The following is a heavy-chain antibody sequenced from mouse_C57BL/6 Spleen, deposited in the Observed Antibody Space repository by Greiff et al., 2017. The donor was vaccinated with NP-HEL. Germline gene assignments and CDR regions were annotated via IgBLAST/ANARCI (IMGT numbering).Heavy chain of an antibody. CDR2: IDPANGNT. Sequence: VQLQQSVAELVRPGASVKLSCTASGFNIKNTYMHWVKQRPEQGLEWIGRIDPANGNTKYAPKFQGKATITADTSSNIAYLQLSSLTSVDTASYDCAMYSDGGYYYAMEYWGQAPSVT. D-gene: IGHD3-2*02. CDR1: GFNIKNTY. J-gene: IGHJ4*01. CDR3: AMYSDGGYYYAMEY. V-gene: IGHV14-3*01.